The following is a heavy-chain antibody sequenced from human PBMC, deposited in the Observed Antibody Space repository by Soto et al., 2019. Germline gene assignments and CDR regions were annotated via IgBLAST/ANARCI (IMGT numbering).Heavy chain of an antibody. D-gene: IGHD3-16*01. V-gene: IGHV4-39*01. J-gene: IGHJ4*02. CDR2: IYYSGST. CDR1: GGSISSSSYY. Sequence: PSETLSLTCTVSGGSISSSSYYWGWIRQPPGKGLEWIGSIYYSGSTYYNPSLKSRVTISVDTSKNQFSLKLSSVTAADTAVYYCARLWGLTETHGYWGQGTLVTVSS. CDR3: ARLWGLTETHGY.